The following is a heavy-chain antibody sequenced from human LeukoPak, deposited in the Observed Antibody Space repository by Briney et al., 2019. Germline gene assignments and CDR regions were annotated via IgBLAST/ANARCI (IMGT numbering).Heavy chain of an antibody. Sequence: GGSLRLSRAASGFTFSSYAMSWVRQAPGTGLEWVSAISGSGGSTYYADSVKGRFTISRDNSKNTLYLQMNSLRAEDTAVYYCAKKFARYYGMDVWGQGTTVTVSS. CDR1: GFTFSSYA. CDR2: ISGSGGST. J-gene: IGHJ6*02. CDR3: AKKFARYYGMDV. D-gene: IGHD3-10*01. V-gene: IGHV3-23*01.